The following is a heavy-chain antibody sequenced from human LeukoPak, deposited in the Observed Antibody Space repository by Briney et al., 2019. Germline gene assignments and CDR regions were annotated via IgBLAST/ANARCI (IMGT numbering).Heavy chain of an antibody. J-gene: IGHJ5*02. V-gene: IGHV4-61*02. CDR1: GGSISRGSYY. D-gene: IGHD6-19*01. CDR3: ARGAGLLQWLGNWFDP. Sequence: PPETLSLTRTVSGGSISRGSYYRSWIRQPAGEGLEWIGRLYTSGSTNHNPSLKSRVTISVDTSKNQYSLKLSSVTAADTAVYYCARGAGLLQWLGNWFDPWGQGTLVTVSS. CDR2: LYTSGST.